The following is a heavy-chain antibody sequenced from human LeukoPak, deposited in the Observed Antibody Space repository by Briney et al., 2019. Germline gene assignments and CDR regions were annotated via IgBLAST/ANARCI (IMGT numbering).Heavy chain of an antibody. D-gene: IGHD5-24*01. CDR3: ARDWVYKIDY. Sequence: GGSLRLSCETAGFTFSSYVLHWVRRTPGKGLVWVSRISHDGIISYADSVKGRFTISRDNAKNTLILQMNSLRVEDTAVYYCARDWVYKIDYWGRGTLVTVSS. CDR1: GFTFSSYV. V-gene: IGHV3-74*01. J-gene: IGHJ4*02. CDR2: ISHDGII.